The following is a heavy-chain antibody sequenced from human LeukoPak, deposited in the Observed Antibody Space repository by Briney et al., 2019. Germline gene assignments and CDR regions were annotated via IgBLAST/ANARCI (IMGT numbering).Heavy chain of an antibody. V-gene: IGHV4-39*01. D-gene: IGHD2-15*01. CDR3: ARKVVEVVVAASRDLIAYFDY. CDR2: IYYVGTT. J-gene: IGHJ4*02. CDR1: GVSITDNNYY. Sequence: PSETLSLTCAVSGVSITDNNYYWGWIRQPPGRGLEWIGNIYYVGTTYYNPSLRSRVSISIDTSKNQFSPKLTSVTAADTAVYYCARKVVEVVVAASRDLIAYFDYWGQGTLVTVSS.